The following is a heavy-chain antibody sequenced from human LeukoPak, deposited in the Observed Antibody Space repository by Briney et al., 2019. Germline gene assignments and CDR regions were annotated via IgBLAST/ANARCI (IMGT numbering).Heavy chain of an antibody. CDR3: AVGATTDDAFDI. V-gene: IGHV3-30*01. CDR1: GFTFSSYA. Sequence: PGWSLRLPCAASGFTFSSYAMHWVRQAPGKGLEWVAVISYDGSNKYYADSVKGRFTISRDNSKNTLYLQMNSLRAEDTAVYYCAVGATTDDAFDIWGQGTMVTVSS. CDR2: ISYDGSNK. J-gene: IGHJ3*02. D-gene: IGHD1-26*01.